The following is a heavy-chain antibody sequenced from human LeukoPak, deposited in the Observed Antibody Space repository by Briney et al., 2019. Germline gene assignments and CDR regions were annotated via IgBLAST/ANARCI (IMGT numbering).Heavy chain of an antibody. CDR3: ATGGYCSSTSCRGNFDY. D-gene: IGHD2-2*01. CDR1: GYTFTDYY. J-gene: IGHJ4*02. CDR2: VDPEDGET. Sequence: ASVKISCKVSGYTFTDYYMHWAQQAPGKGLEWMGLVDPEDGETIYAEKFQGRVTITADTSTDTAYMELSSLRSEDTAVYYCATGGYCSSTSCRGNFDYWGQGTLVTVSS. V-gene: IGHV1-69-2*01.